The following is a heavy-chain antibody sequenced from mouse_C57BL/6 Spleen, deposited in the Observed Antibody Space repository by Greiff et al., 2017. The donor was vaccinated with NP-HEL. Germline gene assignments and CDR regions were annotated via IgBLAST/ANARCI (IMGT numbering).Heavy chain of an antibody. CDR2: IRNKANNHAT. J-gene: IGHJ2*01. V-gene: IGHV6-6*01. CDR3: TRQGTTVVPYYFDY. Sequence: EVKVEESGGGLVQPGGSMKLSCAASGFTFSDAWMDWVRQSPEKGLEWVAEIRNKANNHATYYAESVKGRFTISRDDSKSSVYLQMNSLRAEDTGIYYSTRQGTTVVPYYFDYWGQGTTLTVSS. CDR1: GFTFSDAW. D-gene: IGHD1-1*01.